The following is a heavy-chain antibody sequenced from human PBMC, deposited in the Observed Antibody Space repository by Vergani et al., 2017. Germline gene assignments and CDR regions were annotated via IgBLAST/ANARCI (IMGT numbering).Heavy chain of an antibody. V-gene: IGHV4-34*01. CDR1: GGSFSGYY. D-gene: IGHD2/OR15-2a*01. CDR3: ASCNLRYYYYMDV. CDR2: INHSGST. Sequence: QVQLQQWGAGLLKPSETLSLTCAVYGGSFSGYYWSWIRQPPGKGLEWIGEINHSGSTNYNPSPKSRVTISVDTSKNQFSLKLSSVTAADTAVYYCASCNLRYYYYMDVWGKGTTVTGSS. J-gene: IGHJ6*03.